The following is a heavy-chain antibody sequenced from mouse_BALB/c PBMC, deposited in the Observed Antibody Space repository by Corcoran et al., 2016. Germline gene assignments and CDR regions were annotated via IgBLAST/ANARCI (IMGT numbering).Heavy chain of an antibody. V-gene: IGHV3-6*02. J-gene: IGHJ4*01. Sequence: DVQLQESGPGLVKPSQSLSLTCSVTGYSITSGYYWNWIRQFPGNKLEWMGYISYDGSNNYNPSLKNRISITRDTSKNQFFLKLNSVTTEDTATYYCATLPTPGAMDYWGQGTSVTVSS. CDR2: ISYDGSN. CDR3: ATLPTPGAMDY. CDR1: GYSITSGYY. D-gene: IGHD1-2*01.